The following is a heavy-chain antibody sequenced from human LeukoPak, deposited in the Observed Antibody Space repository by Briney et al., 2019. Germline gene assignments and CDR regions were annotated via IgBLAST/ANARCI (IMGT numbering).Heavy chain of an antibody. J-gene: IGHJ3*01. V-gene: IGHV3-23*01. CDR2: ISGSGGST. CDR3: AKDLAPGGS. CDR1: GFTFSTYA. D-gene: IGHD1-26*01. Sequence: GGSLRLSCVGSGFTFSTYAMSWVRQAPGKGLEWVSAISGSGGSTYYADSVKGRFTISRDNAKNTLYLQMNSLRVEDTAVYYCAKDLAPGGSWGQGTMVTVSS.